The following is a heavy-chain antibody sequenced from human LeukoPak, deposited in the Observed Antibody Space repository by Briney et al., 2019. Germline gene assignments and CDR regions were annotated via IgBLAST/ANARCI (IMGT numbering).Heavy chain of an antibody. J-gene: IGHJ3*02. Sequence: PSETLSLTCTVSGGSISSYYWSWIRQPPGKGLEWIGYIYYGGSTNYNPSLKSRVTISVDTSKNQFSLKLSSVTAADTAVYYCARDGTSWAGENDAFDIWGQGTMVTVSS. V-gene: IGHV4-59*01. CDR3: ARDGTSWAGENDAFDI. CDR1: GGSISSYY. CDR2: IYYGGST. D-gene: IGHD7-27*01.